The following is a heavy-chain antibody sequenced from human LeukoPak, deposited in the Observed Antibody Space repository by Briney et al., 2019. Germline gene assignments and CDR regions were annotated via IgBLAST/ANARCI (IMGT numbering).Heavy chain of an antibody. D-gene: IGHD6-19*01. CDR1: GFTFSSYS. Sequence: GGSLRLSCAASGFTFSSYSMNWVRQAPGKGLEWVSSISSSSSYIYYADSVKGRFTISRDNAKNSLYLQMNSLRAEDTAVYYCARDELLEISSGWFWDYWGQGTLVTVSS. V-gene: IGHV3-21*01. CDR3: ARDELLEISSGWFWDY. CDR2: ISSSSSYI. J-gene: IGHJ4*02.